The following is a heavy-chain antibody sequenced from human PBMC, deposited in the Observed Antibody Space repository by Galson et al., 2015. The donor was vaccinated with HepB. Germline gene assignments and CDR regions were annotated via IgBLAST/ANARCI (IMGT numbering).Heavy chain of an antibody. Sequence: SLRLSCAASGFTVNNNYMTWVRQAPGKGLEWVSIIYSGGTTSYASSVKGRFTISRDISKNTLYLQMNSLRAEDTAVYYCARDSIGTPSCCAFDYWGQGTLVTVSS. D-gene: IGHD2-2*01. V-gene: IGHV3-66*01. CDR3: ARDSIGTPSCCAFDY. CDR1: GFTVNNNY. J-gene: IGHJ4*02. CDR2: IYSGGTT.